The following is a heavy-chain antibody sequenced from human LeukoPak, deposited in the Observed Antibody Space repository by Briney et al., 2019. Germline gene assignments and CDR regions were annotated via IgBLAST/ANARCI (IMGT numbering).Heavy chain of an antibody. CDR2: ISSSSSYI. D-gene: IGHD4-11*01. CDR1: GFTISSYS. J-gene: IGHJ4*02. Sequence: NPGGSLRLSCAASGFTISSYSMNWVRQAPGKGLEWVSSISSSSSYIYYADSVKGRFTISRDNAKNSLYLQMNSMRAEDTAVYYCAMATVTTREGYFDFWGQGTLVTVSS. V-gene: IGHV3-21*01. CDR3: AMATVTTREGYFDF.